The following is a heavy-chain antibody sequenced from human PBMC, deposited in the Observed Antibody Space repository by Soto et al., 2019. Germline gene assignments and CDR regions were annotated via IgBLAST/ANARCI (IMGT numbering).Heavy chain of an antibody. CDR1: GFTFSSYS. CDR2: ISSSSSYI. J-gene: IGHJ4*02. V-gene: IGHV3-21*01. CDR3: ARGGMVVATDF. D-gene: IGHD1-26*01. Sequence: EVQLLESGGGLVKPGGSLRLSCAASGFTFSSYSMNWVRQAPGKGLECVSSISSSSSYIYYADSVKGRFTISRDNAKNSLYLQMNSLRAEDTAVYYCARGGMVVATDFWGQGTLVTVSS.